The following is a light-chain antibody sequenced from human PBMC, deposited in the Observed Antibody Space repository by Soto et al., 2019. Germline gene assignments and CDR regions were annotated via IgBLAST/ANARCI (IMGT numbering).Light chain of an antibody. J-gene: IGLJ2*01. V-gene: IGLV1-51*01. Sequence: QSVLTQPPSVSAAPGQKVTISCSGSSSNIGNNYVSWYQQLPGTAPKLLIYDNNKRPSGIPDRFSCSTSGTSATLGITGLQTGDEADYYCGTWDSSLSAVVFGGGTKLTVL. CDR2: DNN. CDR3: GTWDSSLSAVV. CDR1: SSNIGNNY.